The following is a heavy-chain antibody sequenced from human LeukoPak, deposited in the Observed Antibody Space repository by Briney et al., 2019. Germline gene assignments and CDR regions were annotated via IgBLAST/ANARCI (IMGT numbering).Heavy chain of an antibody. Sequence: ASVKVSCKASGYKFTNFGLSWVRQAPGQGLEWMGWISTNNENTHYAQKFQGRVTMTTDTSTSTAYVELRSLKSDDTALYYCAREIPYPDCSSSGCYGPWDYWGQGALVTVSS. CDR1: GYKFTNFG. CDR2: ISTNNENT. J-gene: IGHJ4*02. CDR3: AREIPYPDCSSSGCYGPWDY. D-gene: IGHD2-2*01. V-gene: IGHV1-18*01.